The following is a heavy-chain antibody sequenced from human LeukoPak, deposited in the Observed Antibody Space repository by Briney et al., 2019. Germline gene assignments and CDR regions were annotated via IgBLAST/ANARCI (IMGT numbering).Heavy chain of an antibody. J-gene: IGHJ4*02. D-gene: IGHD3-16*01. V-gene: IGHV3-48*04. CDR3: ATDRAWGGFDY. Sequence: GGSLRLSCAASGFTFSSYSMNWVRQAPGKGLEWVSYISSSSSTIYYADSVKGRFTISRDNAKNTLYLQMNSLRVEDTAVYYCATDRAWGGFDYWGLGALVIVSS. CDR1: GFTFSSYS. CDR2: ISSSSSTI.